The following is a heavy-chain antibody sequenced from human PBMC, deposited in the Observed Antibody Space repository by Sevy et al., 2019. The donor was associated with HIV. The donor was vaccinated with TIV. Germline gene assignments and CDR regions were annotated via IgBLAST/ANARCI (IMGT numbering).Heavy chain of an antibody. CDR3: ARKVGYYYYYGMDV. CDR2: IYASGSPI. Sequence: GGSLRLSCEGSGFTFRSYEMNWVRQAPGKGLEWISYIYASGSPIYYSDSVRGRFTISRDDAKNSLYLQMDDLRVDDTATYYCARKVGYYYYYGMDVWGQGTTVTFSS. V-gene: IGHV3-48*03. CDR1: GFTFRSYE. J-gene: IGHJ6*02.